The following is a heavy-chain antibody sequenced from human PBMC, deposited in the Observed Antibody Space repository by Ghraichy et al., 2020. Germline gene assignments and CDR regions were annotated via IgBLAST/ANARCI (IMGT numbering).Heavy chain of an antibody. J-gene: IGHJ1*01. Sequence: GGSLRLSCAASGFTFSSYSMNWVRQAPGKGLEWVSYISSSSSTIYYADSVKGRFTISRDNAKNSLYLQMNSLRDEDTAVYYCARGSTISDFWSGYYDGWAEYFQHWGQGTLVTVSS. D-gene: IGHD3-3*01. CDR3: ARGSTISDFWSGYYDGWAEYFQH. CDR2: ISSSSSTI. V-gene: IGHV3-48*02. CDR1: GFTFSSYS.